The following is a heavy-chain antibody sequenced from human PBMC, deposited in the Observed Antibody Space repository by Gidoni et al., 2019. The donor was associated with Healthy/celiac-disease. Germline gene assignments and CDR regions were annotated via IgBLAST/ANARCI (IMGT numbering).Heavy chain of an antibody. D-gene: IGHD2-2*01. V-gene: IGHV4-34*01. CDR1: GWSFSGYY. Sequence: QVQLQQWGAGLLKPSETLSLTCAVYGWSFSGYYWSWIRQPPGKGLEWIGEINHSGSTNYNPSLKSRVTISVDTSKNQFSLKLSSVTAADTAVYYCARGIRGNSRGRYCSSTSCYQCYFDYWGQGTLVTVSS. J-gene: IGHJ4*02. CDR2: INHSGST. CDR3: ARGIRGNSRGRYCSSTSCYQCYFDY.